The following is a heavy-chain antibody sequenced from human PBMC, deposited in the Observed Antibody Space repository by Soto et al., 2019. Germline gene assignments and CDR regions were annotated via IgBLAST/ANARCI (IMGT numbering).Heavy chain of an antibody. CDR1: AFTFSRYW. Sequence: GRSLRLSWAASAFTFSRYWMSWVRQAAGKGLEWVANIKQDGSEKYYVDSVTGRFTICSNNAQNSPYPQMNSLRAEDTAVYYCARECLGGKTTMVTRPVDYWGQGTLVTVSS. V-gene: IGHV3-7*01. D-gene: IGHD5-18*01. CDR3: ARECLGGKTTMVTRPVDY. CDR2: IKQDGSEK. J-gene: IGHJ4*02.